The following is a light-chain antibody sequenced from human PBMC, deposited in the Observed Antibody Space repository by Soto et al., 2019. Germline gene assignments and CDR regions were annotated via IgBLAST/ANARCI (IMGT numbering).Light chain of an antibody. CDR1: QSVSAN. J-gene: IGKJ1*01. CDR3: QQYNIWPPWT. Sequence: IVLTQSPAALSESLGERVTLSCWASQSVSANLAWYQQRPGQAPRLLIYGISNRAPDTPDRFSGSGSGTEFTLTISSLQSEDSAVYYCQQYNIWPPWTFGQGTKVEIK. V-gene: IGKV3-15*01. CDR2: GIS.